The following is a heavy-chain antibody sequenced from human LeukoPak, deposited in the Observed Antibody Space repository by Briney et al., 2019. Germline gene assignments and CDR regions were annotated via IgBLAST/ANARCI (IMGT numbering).Heavy chain of an antibody. V-gene: IGHV3-21*04. CDR1: GFTFSSYS. CDR3: TRDPRRLDY. Sequence: GGSLRLSCAASGFTFSSYSMNWVRQAPGKGLEWVSSISSSSSCIYYADSVKGRFTISRDNPKNSLYLQMNSLRAEDTAVYYCTRDPRRLDYWGQGTLVTVSS. J-gene: IGHJ4*02. CDR2: ISSSSSCI.